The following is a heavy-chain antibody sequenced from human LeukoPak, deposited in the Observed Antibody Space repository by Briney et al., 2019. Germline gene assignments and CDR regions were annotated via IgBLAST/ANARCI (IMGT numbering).Heavy chain of an antibody. D-gene: IGHD2-2*01. CDR1: GYTFTGYY. V-gene: IGHV1-2*02. CDR2: INPNSGGT. Sequence: ASVKVSCTASGYTFTGYYMDWVRQAPGQGLEWMGWINPNSGGTNYAQKFQGRVTMTRDTSISTAYMELSRLRSDDTAVYYCARGVGLPYLHCSSTTCYGYFASWGQGHLVTVSS. CDR3: ARGVGLPYLHCSSTTCYGYFAS. J-gene: IGHJ4*02.